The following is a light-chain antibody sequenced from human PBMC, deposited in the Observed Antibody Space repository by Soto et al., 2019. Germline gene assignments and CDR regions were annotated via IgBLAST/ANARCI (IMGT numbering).Light chain of an antibody. Sequence: QSALTQPASISGSPGQSITISCTGTGSAVGTYNLVSWYQQHPGKAPNLIIYEGNKRPSGVSSRFSGSKSGNTASLTISGLQAEDEADYFCCSYAGSSTWVFGSGTKLTVL. CDR2: EGN. V-gene: IGLV2-23*01. J-gene: IGLJ3*02. CDR3: CSYAGSSTWV. CDR1: GSAVGTYNL.